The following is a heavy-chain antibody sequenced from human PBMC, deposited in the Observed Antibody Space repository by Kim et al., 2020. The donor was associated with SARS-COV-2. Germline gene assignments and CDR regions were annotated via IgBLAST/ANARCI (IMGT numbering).Heavy chain of an antibody. V-gene: IGHV3-30*18. D-gene: IGHD6-19*01. CDR2: VSDDESKK. Sequence: GGSLRLSCVGSGFTFSTHGMHWIRQAPGKGLEWVAVVSDDESKKYYLDSVKGRFSISRDNSKNTLYLQMDSLGPEDMAVYYCAKGRAPLGVSGLRGLMHVWGQGTTVIVSS. CDR3: AKGRAPLGVSGLRGLMHV. J-gene: IGHJ6*02. CDR1: GFTFSTHG.